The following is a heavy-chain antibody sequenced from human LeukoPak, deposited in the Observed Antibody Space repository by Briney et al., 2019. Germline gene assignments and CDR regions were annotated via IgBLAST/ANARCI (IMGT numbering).Heavy chain of an antibody. D-gene: IGHD6-19*01. V-gene: IGHV4-34*01. J-gene: IGHJ5*02. CDR3: ATTVAASYNWFDP. CDR2: INHSGST. Sequence: SETLSLTCAGDGGSFSGYYWSWIRQPPGKGLEWIGEINHSGSTNYNPSLKSRVTISVDTSKNQFSLKLSSVTAADTAVYYCATTVAASYNWFDPWGQGTLVTVSS. CDR1: GGSFSGYY.